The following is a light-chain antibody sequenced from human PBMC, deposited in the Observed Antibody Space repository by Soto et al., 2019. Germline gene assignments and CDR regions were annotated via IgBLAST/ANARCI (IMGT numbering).Light chain of an antibody. J-gene: IGLJ2*01. CDR2: DVS. Sequence: QSALTQPPSASGSPGQSVTISCTGTSSDVGGYDFVAWHQQHPGKAPRLMIYDVSKRPSGVPDRFSGSKSGYTASLTVSGLQAEDEADYYCNLYTSSGTPHVVFGGGTKLTVL. CDR1: SSDVGGYDF. CDR3: NLYTSSGTPHVV. V-gene: IGLV2-8*01.